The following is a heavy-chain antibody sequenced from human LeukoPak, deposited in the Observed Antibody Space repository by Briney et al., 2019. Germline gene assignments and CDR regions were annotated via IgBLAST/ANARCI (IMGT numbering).Heavy chain of an antibody. Sequence: GGSLRLSCAASGFTFSGSAMHWVRQASGKGLEWVGRIRSKANSYATAYAASVKGRFTISRDNSKNTLYLQMNSLRAEDTAVYYCAKGEVSSGYYYYFDSWGQGTLVTVSS. V-gene: IGHV3-73*01. D-gene: IGHD3-22*01. CDR3: AKGEVSSGYYYYFDS. CDR2: IRSKANSYAT. CDR1: GFTFSGSA. J-gene: IGHJ4*02.